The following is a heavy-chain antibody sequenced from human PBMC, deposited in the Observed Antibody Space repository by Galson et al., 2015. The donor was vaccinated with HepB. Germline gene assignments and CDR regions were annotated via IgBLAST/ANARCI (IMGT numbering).Heavy chain of an antibody. V-gene: IGHV3-21*01. CDR3: ARDDEITIFGVEVGGIKNFDY. Sequence: SLRLSCAASGFTFSSYSMNWVRQAPGKGLEWVSSISSSSSYIYYADSVEGRFTISRDNAKNSLYLQMNSLRAEDTAVYYCARDDEITIFGVEVGGIKNFDYWGQGTLVTVSS. J-gene: IGHJ4*02. CDR2: ISSSSSYI. CDR1: GFTFSSYS. D-gene: IGHD3-3*01.